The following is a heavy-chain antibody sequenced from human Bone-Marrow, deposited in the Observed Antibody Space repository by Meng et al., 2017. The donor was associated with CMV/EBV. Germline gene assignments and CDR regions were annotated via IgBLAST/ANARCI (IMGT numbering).Heavy chain of an antibody. D-gene: IGHD3-22*01. Sequence: ASGFTFTSSYMPWVRQAPGQGLEWMGIINPSGGSTSYAQKFQGRVTMTRDTSTSTVYMELSSLRSEDTAVYYCAREVGYDSSGSQPDWGQGTLVTVSS. CDR3: AREVGYDSSGSQPD. CDR1: GFTFTSSY. CDR2: INPSGGST. V-gene: IGHV1-46*01. J-gene: IGHJ4*02.